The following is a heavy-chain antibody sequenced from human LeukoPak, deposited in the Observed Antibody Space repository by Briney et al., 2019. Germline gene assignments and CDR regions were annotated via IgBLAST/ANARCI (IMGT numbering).Heavy chain of an antibody. CDR3: AKDWSPRWLVLRDDTEYFHH. Sequence: PGGSLRLSRAASGFTFSSYALSWVRQAPGKGLEWVSTVSGSGHTTYYADSVKGRFTISRDNSKSTVYLQMSSLRAEDTAVYSCAKDWSPRWLVLRDDTEYFHHWGQGTLVTVSS. J-gene: IGHJ1*01. V-gene: IGHV3-23*01. CDR2: VSGSGHTT. CDR1: GFTFSSYA. D-gene: IGHD6-19*01.